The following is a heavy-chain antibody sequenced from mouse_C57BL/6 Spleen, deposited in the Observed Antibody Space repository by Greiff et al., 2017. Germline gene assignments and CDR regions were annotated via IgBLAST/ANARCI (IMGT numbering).Heavy chain of an antibody. D-gene: IGHD1-1*01. J-gene: IGHJ4*01. Sequence: QVQLQQSGAELARPGASVKMSCKASGYTFTSYTMHWVKQRPGQGLEWIGYINPSSGYTKYNQKFKDKATLTADKSSSTAYMQLSSLTSEDSAVYYCARSEYYGSSPFGAMDYWGQGTSVTVSS. V-gene: IGHV1-4*01. CDR3: ARSEYYGSSPFGAMDY. CDR2: INPSSGYT. CDR1: GYTFTSYT.